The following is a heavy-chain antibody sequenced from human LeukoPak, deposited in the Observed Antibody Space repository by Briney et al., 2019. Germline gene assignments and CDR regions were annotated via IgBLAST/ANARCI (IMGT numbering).Heavy chain of an antibody. CDR1: GFTFSSYG. V-gene: IGHV3-33*06. D-gene: IGHD3-16*01. Sequence: PGRSLRLSCAASGFTFSSYGMHWVRQAPGKGLEWVAVIWYDGSNKYYADSVKGRFTISRDNSKNTLYLQMNSLRAEDTAVYYCAKDRECYDYVWGSYSTGYFDYWGQGTLVTVSS. CDR2: IWYDGSNK. J-gene: IGHJ4*02. CDR3: AKDRECYDYVWGSYSTGYFDY.